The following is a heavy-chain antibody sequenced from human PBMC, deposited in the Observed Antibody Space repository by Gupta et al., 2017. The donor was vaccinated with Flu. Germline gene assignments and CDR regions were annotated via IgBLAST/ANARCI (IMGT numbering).Heavy chain of an antibody. V-gene: IGHV5-51*01. Sequence: EVQLVQSGAEVKKPGESLKVSCQVSGYHFPTYWLAWVRQMPGRGLEWMGVIYPDDSETKYNPSFQGRISLSVDKSLNIAYLQWNDLRASDTAMYYCARQGPYSSGWHDYWGQGTSVTVSS. CDR3: ARQGPYSSGWHDY. J-gene: IGHJ4*02. D-gene: IGHD6-19*01. CDR2: IYPDDSET. CDR1: GYHFPTYW.